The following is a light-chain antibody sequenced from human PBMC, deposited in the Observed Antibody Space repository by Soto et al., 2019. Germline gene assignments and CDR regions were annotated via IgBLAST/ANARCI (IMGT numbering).Light chain of an antibody. CDR1: SSDVGGYKY. CDR2: EVS. V-gene: IGLV2-14*01. J-gene: IGLJ2*01. Sequence: QSLLTQPAYVSGSRGQSITISCTGTSSDVGGYKYVSWYQKHPGKAPKLMIYEVSYRPSGVSNRFSGSKSGNTASLTISGLQAEDEAEYFCSSFTSSSTPVFGGGTK. CDR3: SSFTSSSTPV.